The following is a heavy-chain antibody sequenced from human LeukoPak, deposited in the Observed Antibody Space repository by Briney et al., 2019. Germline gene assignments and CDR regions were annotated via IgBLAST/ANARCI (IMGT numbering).Heavy chain of an antibody. Sequence: PGGSLRLSCAASGFTFSSYSMNGVRQAPGKGLEWVSSISSSSSYIYYADSVKGRFTISRDNAKNSLYLQMNSLRAEDTAVYYCARDAGVVRGVNAFDIWGQGTMVTVSS. D-gene: IGHD3-10*01. CDR3: ARDAGVVRGVNAFDI. CDR1: GFTFSSYS. V-gene: IGHV3-21*01. J-gene: IGHJ3*02. CDR2: ISSSSSYI.